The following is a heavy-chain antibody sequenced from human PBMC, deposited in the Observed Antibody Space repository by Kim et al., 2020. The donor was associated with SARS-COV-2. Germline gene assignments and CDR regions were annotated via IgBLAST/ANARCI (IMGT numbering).Heavy chain of an antibody. CDR2: ISYDGSNK. D-gene: IGHD6-19*01. J-gene: IGHJ6*02. Sequence: GGSLRLSCAASGFTFSSYAMHWVRQAPGKGLEWVAVISYDGSNKHYVDSVKGRFTISRDNSKNTLYLQMNSLRAEDTVVYYCARDIGSYSSGWIYYYYGMDVWGQGTTVTVSS. V-gene: IGHV3-30*04. CDR3: ARDIGSYSSGWIYYYYGMDV. CDR1: GFTFSSYA.